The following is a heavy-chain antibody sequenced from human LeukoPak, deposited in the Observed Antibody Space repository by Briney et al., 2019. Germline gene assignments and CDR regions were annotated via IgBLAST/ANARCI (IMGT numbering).Heavy chain of an antibody. Sequence: QPGGSLRLSCAASGFTFSSYAMSWVRQAPGKGLEWVSAISGSGGSTHYADSVKGRFTISRDNSKNTLYLQMNSLRAEDTAVYYCAKDYYYDSSGYSQAFDYWGQGTLVTVSS. J-gene: IGHJ4*02. D-gene: IGHD3-22*01. V-gene: IGHV3-23*01. CDR1: GFTFSSYA. CDR3: AKDYYYDSSGYSQAFDY. CDR2: ISGSGGST.